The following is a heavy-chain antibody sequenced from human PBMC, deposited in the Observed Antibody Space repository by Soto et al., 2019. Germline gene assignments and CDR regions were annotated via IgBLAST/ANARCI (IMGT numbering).Heavy chain of an antibody. CDR2: IYPGDSHA. D-gene: IGHD1-26*01. J-gene: IGHJ3*01. CDR3: ARPYSGGPNDPFDV. V-gene: IGHV5-51*01. CDR1: GYSFTNYW. Sequence: GESLKISCKGSGYSFTNYWIGWVRQMPGKGLEWMGIIYPGDSHAIYSPSFQGQVTMSADKSISTAYLQWSSLKASDTAMYYCARPYSGGPNDPFDVWGQGTMGSVS.